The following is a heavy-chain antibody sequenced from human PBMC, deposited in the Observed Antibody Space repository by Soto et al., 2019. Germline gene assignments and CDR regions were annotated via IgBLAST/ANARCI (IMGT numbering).Heavy chain of an antibody. D-gene: IGHD3-22*01. CDR1: GCTLSSYG. J-gene: IGHJ4*02. V-gene: IGHV3-33*01. Sequence: GSRRLSCAASGCTLSSYGMHWVRQAPGKGLEWVAVIWYDGSNKYYADSVKGRFTISRDNSKNTLYLQMNSLRAEDTAVYYCARDLYYYDSSCYYYHVRNYFDYWGQGTLVTVSS. CDR3: ARDLYYYDSSCYYYHVRNYFDY. CDR2: IWYDGSNK.